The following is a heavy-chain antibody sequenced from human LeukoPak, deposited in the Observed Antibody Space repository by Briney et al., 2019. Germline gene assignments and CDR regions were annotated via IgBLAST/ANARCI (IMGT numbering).Heavy chain of an antibody. CDR2: IYTAGNT. CDR1: GFTVSRSY. CDR3: ARSRSGSFYLYYFDY. V-gene: IGHV3-53*05. Sequence: GGSLRLSCAASGFTVSRSYMSWVRQAPGKGLEWVSVIYTAGNTYYADSVKGRFTISRDNSKNSLYLQMNSLRAEDTAVYYCARSRSGSFYLYYFDYWGQGTLVTVSS. J-gene: IGHJ4*02. D-gene: IGHD1-26*01.